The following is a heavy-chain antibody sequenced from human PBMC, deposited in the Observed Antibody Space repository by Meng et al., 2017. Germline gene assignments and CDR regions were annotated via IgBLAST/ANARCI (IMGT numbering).Heavy chain of an antibody. J-gene: IGHJ3*02. V-gene: IGHV1-58*02. CDR1: GFTFTSSA. CDR3: AAAREMATMWGAFDI. Sequence: SVKVSCKASGFTFTSSAMQWVRQARGQRLEWIGWIVVGSGNTNYAQKFQERVTITRDMSTSTAYMELSSLRSEDTAVYYCAAAREMATMWGAFDIWGQGTMVPVSS. CDR2: IVVGSGNT. D-gene: IGHD5-24*01.